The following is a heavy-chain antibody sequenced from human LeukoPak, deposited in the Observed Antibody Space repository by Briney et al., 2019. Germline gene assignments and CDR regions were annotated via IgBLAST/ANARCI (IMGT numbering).Heavy chain of an antibody. CDR2: IRSKANSYAT. CDR1: GFTFSGSA. J-gene: IGHJ4*02. CDR3: TRHPLAGNLVDFFDY. D-gene: IGHD6-19*01. Sequence: PGGSLRLSCAASGFTFSGSAMHWVRQASGKGLEWVGRIRSKANSYATAYAASVKGRFTISRDDPKNTAYLQMNSLKTEDTAVYYCTRHPLAGNLVDFFDYWGQGTLVTVSS. V-gene: IGHV3-73*01.